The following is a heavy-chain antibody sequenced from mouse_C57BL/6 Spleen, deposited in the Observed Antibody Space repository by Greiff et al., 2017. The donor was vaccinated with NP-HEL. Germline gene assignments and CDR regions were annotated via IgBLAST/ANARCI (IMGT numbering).Heavy chain of an antibody. D-gene: IGHD2-1*01. Sequence: EVKLMESGGGLVKPGGSLKLSCAASGFTFSSYAMSWVRQTPEKRLEWVATISDGGSYTYYPDNVKGRFTISRDNAKNNLYLQMSHLKSEDTAMYYCARDYGNSYFDYWGQGTTLTVSS. J-gene: IGHJ2*01. CDR1: GFTFSSYA. CDR3: ARDYGNSYFDY. CDR2: ISDGGSYT. V-gene: IGHV5-4*01.